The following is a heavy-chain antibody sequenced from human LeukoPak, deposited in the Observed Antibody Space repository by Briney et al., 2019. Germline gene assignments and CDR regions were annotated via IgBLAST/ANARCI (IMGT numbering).Heavy chain of an antibody. Sequence: SETLSLTCTVSGGSISSYYWSWIRQPAGKGLEWIGRIYSSGSTNYNPSLKSRVTMSVDKSKSQFSLNLTSVTAADTAVYYCAKNWGGRQHNSALDYWGQGALVTVSS. D-gene: IGHD2-21*01. J-gene: IGHJ4*02. V-gene: IGHV4-4*07. CDR3: AKNWGGRQHNSALDY. CDR2: IYSSGST. CDR1: GGSISSYY.